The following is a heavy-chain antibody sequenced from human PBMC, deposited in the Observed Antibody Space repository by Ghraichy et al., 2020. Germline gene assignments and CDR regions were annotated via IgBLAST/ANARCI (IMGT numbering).Heavy chain of an antibody. CDR1: GFTFSSYA. D-gene: IGHD5-18*01. J-gene: IGHJ4*02. CDR2: ISNSGDRT. V-gene: IGHV3-23*01. CDR3: AKDGSVRYSYGFLVY. Sequence: GGSLRLSCAASGFTFSSYAMSWVRQAPGKGLEWVSAISNSGDRTFYADSVKGRFTISRDNSKSTLYLQMNSLRAGDPAVYYCAKDGSVRYSYGFLVYWGQGTLVTVSS.